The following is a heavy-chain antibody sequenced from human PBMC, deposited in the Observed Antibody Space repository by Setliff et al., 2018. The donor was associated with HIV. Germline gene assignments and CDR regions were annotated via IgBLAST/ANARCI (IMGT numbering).Heavy chain of an antibody. CDR3: AAAEGQGPWYFFDN. J-gene: IGHJ4*02. CDR1: NVSINSYY. CDR2: IYSSGST. V-gene: IGHV4-4*07. Sequence: PSETLSLTCTVSNVSINSYYWSWIRQPAGRALEWIGRIYSSGSTNYNPSLKRRLTISVDTSKNQFSLSLSSVTATDTALYFCAAAEGQGPWYFFDNWGQGTQVTVSS. D-gene: IGHD6-13*01.